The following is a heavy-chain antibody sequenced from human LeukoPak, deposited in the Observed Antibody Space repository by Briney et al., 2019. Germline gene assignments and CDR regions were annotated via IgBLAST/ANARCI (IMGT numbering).Heavy chain of an antibody. CDR1: GGSFSGYY. CDR2: INHSGST. Sequence: SETLSLTCAVYGGSFSGYYWSWIRQPPGKGLEWIGEINHSGSTNYNPSLKSRVTISVDTSKNQFSLKLSSVTAADTAVYYCARYAITFGGVSKFDYWGQGTLVTVSS. CDR3: ARYAITFGGVSKFDY. J-gene: IGHJ4*02. D-gene: IGHD3-16*01. V-gene: IGHV4-34*01.